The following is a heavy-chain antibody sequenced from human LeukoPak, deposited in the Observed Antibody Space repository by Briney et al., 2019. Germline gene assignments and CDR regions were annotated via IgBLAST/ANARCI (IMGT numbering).Heavy chain of an antibody. D-gene: IGHD4-17*01. CDR2: IYYSGST. V-gene: IGHV4-59*08. Sequence: SETLSLTCTVSGGSISGYYCSWIRQPPGKGLEWIGYIYYSGSTNYNPSLRSRVTISVDTSKNQCSLKLNSVTAADTAVYYCATTTVTSTPYYFDYWGQGTLVTVSS. CDR1: GGSISGYY. J-gene: IGHJ4*02. CDR3: ATTTVTSTPYYFDY.